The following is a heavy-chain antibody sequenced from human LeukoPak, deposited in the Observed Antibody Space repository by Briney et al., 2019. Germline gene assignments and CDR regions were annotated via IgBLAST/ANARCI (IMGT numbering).Heavy chain of an antibody. Sequence: ASVKVSCKASGYTFTSYGISWVRQAPGQGLEWMGWISAYNGNTNYAQKLQGRVTMTIDTSTSTAYMELRSLRSDDTAVYYCARDRRRGYSGYGLNDAFDIWGQGTMVTVSS. CDR3: ARDRRRGYSGYGLNDAFDI. CDR2: ISAYNGNT. CDR1: GYTFTSYG. J-gene: IGHJ3*02. V-gene: IGHV1-18*01. D-gene: IGHD5-12*01.